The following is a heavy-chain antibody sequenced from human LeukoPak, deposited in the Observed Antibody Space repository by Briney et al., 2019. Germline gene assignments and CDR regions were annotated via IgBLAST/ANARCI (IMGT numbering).Heavy chain of an antibody. CDR2: IYHSGRT. Sequence: SETLSLTCTVSGGSISNYYWSWIRQPPGQELEWIGYIYHSGRTNYNPSLKSRVTISVDTSKNQFSLKLSSVTAADTAVYYCARNADDSSSYPYFDYWGQGTLVTVSS. J-gene: IGHJ4*02. D-gene: IGHD3-22*01. V-gene: IGHV4-59*01. CDR3: ARNADDSSSYPYFDY. CDR1: GGSISNYY.